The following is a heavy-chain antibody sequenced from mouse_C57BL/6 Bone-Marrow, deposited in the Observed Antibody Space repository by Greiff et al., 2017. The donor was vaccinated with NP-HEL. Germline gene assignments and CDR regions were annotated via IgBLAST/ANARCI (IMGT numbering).Heavy chain of an antibody. V-gene: IGHV1-50*01. J-gene: IGHJ2*01. CDR1: GYTFTSYW. CDR2: IDPSDSYT. CDR3: ARRITTVDY. Sequence: QVQLQQPGAELVKPGASVKLSCKASGYTFTSYWMQWVKQRPGQGLEWIGEIDPSDSYTNYNQKFKGKATLTVDTSSSTAYMQLSSLTSEDSAVYHCARRITTVDYWGQGTTLTVSS. D-gene: IGHD1-1*01.